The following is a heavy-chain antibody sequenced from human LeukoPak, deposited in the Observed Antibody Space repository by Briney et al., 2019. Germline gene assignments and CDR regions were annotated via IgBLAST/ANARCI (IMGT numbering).Heavy chain of an antibody. CDR1: GGSFSGYY. Sequence: KPSETLSLTCAVYGGSFSGYYWSWIRQPPGKGLEWIGEINHSGSTNYNPSLKSRVTMSVDTSKNQFSLKLSSVTAADTAVYYCARADYGDYGVDYWGQGTLVTVSS. J-gene: IGHJ4*02. CDR2: INHSGST. D-gene: IGHD4-17*01. CDR3: ARADYGDYGVDY. V-gene: IGHV4-34*01.